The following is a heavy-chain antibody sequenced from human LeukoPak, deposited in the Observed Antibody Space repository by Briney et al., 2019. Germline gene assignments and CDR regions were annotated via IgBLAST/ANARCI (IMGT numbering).Heavy chain of an antibody. CDR2: IKQDGSEK. CDR3: ARGADGVSSNSRGWFDP. V-gene: IGHV3-7*01. D-gene: IGHD2-15*01. CDR1: GFSLSSYW. J-gene: IGHJ5*02. Sequence: PGGSLRLSCAASGFSLSSYWMTWVRQAPGKGLEWVANIKQDGSEKNYVDSVKGRFTISRDNAKNSLYLQMNSLRAEDTAVYSCARGADGVSSNSRGWFDPWGQGTLVTVSS.